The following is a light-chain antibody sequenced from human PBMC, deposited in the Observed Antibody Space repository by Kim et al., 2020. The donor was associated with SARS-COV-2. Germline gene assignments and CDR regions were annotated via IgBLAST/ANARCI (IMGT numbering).Light chain of an antibody. CDR3: CSLVGGYTKV. CDR1: SSDVSGYQY. CDR2: DVN. V-gene: IGLV2-11*01. Sequence: QSALTQPRSVSGSPGQSVTISCTGTSSDVSGYQYVSWYQKHPGAAPKLIIYDVNKRPSGVPDRFSGSESGDTASLTISGLQAEDEADYYCCSLVGGYTKVFGGGTQLTVL. J-gene: IGLJ3*02.